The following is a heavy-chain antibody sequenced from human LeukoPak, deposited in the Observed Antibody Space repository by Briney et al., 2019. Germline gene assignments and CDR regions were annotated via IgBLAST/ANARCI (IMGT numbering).Heavy chain of an antibody. V-gene: IGHV3-21*05. J-gene: IGHJ5*02. CDR1: GFTFSSYS. Sequence: GGSLRLSCAASGFTFSSYSMNWVRQAPGKGLEWVSYISSRSSIIYYADSVKGRFTISRDNAKNSLYLQMNSLRAEDTAVYYCARGYYYGSGSYSGWFDPWGQGTLVTVSS. D-gene: IGHD3-10*01. CDR2: ISSRSSII. CDR3: ARGYYYGSGSYSGWFDP.